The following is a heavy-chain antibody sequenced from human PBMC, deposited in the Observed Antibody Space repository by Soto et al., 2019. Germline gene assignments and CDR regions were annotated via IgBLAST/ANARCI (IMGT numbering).Heavy chain of an antibody. CDR3: ATYYDSSGPTFDY. CDR2: IYYSGTT. V-gene: IGHV4-30-4*01. D-gene: IGHD3-22*01. J-gene: IGHJ4*02. CDR1: GGSISSGDHY. Sequence: KPSETLSLTCTVSGGSISSGDHYWSWIRQPPGKGLEWIGYIYYSGTTYHNPSLKSRVTISVDTSKNQFSLELTSVTAADTGVYYCATYYDSSGPTFDYWGQGTLVTVSS.